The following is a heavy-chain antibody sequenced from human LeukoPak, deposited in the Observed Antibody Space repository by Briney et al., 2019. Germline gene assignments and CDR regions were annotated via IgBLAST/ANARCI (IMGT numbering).Heavy chain of an antibody. CDR3: ARLTGRDIVVVPVPFDP. J-gene: IGHJ5*02. Sequence: TGESLKISCKGSGYSFTSYWIGWVRQMPGKGLEWMGIIYPGDSDTRYSPSFQGQVTISADKSISTAYLQWSSLKASDTAMYYCARLTGRDIVVVPVPFDPWGQGTLVTVSS. CDR1: GYSFTSYW. V-gene: IGHV5-51*01. D-gene: IGHD2-2*01. CDR2: IYPGDSDT.